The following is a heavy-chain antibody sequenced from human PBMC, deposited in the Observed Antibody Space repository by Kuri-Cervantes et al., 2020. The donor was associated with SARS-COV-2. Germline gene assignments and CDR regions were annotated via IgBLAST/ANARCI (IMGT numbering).Heavy chain of an antibody. J-gene: IGHJ3*02. V-gene: IGHV1-2*04. Sequence: ASVKVSCKASGYTFTGYYMHWVRQAAGQGREWMGWINPNSGGTNYAQKFQGWVTMTRDTSISTVYMELSRLRSDDTAVYYCARSTSFRRLVVISQEGAFDIWGQGTMVTVSS. CDR3: ARSTSFRRLVVISQEGAFDI. CDR2: INPNSGGT. CDR1: GYTFTGYY. D-gene: IGHD3-22*01.